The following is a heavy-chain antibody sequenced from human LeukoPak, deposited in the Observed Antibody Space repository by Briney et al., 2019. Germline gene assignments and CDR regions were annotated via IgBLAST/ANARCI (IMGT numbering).Heavy chain of an antibody. CDR3: AKDLHWFDP. D-gene: IGHD5/OR15-5a*01. Sequence: PGGSLRLSCAASGFTFSSYGMHWVRQAPGKGLEWVAVISYGGSNKYYADSVKGRFTISRDNSKNTLYLQMNSLRAEDTAVYYCAKDLHWFDPWGQGTLVTVSS. J-gene: IGHJ5*02. V-gene: IGHV3-30*18. CDR1: GFTFSSYG. CDR2: ISYGGSNK.